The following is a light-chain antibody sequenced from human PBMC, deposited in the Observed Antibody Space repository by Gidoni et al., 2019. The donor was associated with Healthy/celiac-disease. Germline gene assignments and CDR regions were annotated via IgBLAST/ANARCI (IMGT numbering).Light chain of an antibody. V-gene: IGKV1-39*01. CDR1: QSISSY. CDR2: AAS. J-gene: IGKJ4*01. Sequence: DIQMTQSPSSLSASVGDRVTITCRASQSISSYLNWYQQKPGKAPKRLIYAASSLQSGVPSRFSGSGSGTEFTLTISSLQPEDFATYYCQQSYSTPQITFGGGTKVEIK. CDR3: QQSYSTPQIT.